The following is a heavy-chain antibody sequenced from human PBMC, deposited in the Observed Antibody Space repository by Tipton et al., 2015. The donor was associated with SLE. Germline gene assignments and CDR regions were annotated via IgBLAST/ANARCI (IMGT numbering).Heavy chain of an antibody. D-gene: IGHD7-27*01. J-gene: IGHJ4*02. V-gene: IGHV4-59*01. CDR2: FYYSGST. CDR1: GGSIRSSY. Sequence: TLSLTCTVSGGSIRSSYWSWIRRPPGKGLEWIGYFYYSGSTNYNPSLTSRVTISVDTSKNQFSLKLRSVTAADTAVYYCARVKNWGLVDSWGQGTLVTVSS. CDR3: ARVKNWGLVDS.